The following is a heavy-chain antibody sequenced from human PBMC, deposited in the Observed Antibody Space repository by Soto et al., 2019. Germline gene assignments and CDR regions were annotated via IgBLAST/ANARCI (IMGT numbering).Heavy chain of an antibody. CDR1: GFTFSNYA. D-gene: IGHD1-26*01. V-gene: IGHV3-23*01. CDR2: ISGSGGST. J-gene: IGHJ4*02. CDR3: AKDISGNYYDFDY. Sequence: VRLLESGGGLVQPGGSLRLSCAASGFTFSNYAMSWVRQVPGKGLEWVSVISGSGGSTYYADSVKGRFTISRDNSKNTLYLQMNSLRAEDTAVYYCAKDISGNYYDFDYWGQGTLVIVSS.